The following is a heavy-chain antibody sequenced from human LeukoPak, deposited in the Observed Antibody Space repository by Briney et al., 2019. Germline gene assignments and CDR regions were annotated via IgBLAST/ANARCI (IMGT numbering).Heavy chain of an antibody. J-gene: IGHJ3*02. D-gene: IGHD6-19*01. V-gene: IGHV1-2*02. CDR3: ARIAVAGIVAYAFDI. CDR1: GYTFTGYY. CDR2: INPDSGGT. Sequence: GASVKVSCKASGYTFTGYYMHWVRQAPGQGLEWMGWINPDSGGTNFAQKFQGRVTMTRDTSISTAYMELSRLRSDDTAVYYCARIAVAGIVAYAFDIWGLGTVVTVSS.